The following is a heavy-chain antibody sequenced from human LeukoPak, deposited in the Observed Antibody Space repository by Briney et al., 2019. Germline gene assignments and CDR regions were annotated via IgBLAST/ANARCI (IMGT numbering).Heavy chain of an antibody. CDR1: GFTFSSYA. CDR3: AKPQPIYSSGWYNYFDY. V-gene: IGHV3-23*01. CDR2: ISGSGGST. D-gene: IGHD6-19*01. J-gene: IGHJ4*02. Sequence: GGSLRLSCAASGFTFSSYAMSWVRQAPGKGLEWVSAISGSGGSTYYADSVKGRFTISRDNSKNTLYLQMNSLRAEDTAVYYCAKPQPIYSSGWYNYFDYWGQGTLDTVSS.